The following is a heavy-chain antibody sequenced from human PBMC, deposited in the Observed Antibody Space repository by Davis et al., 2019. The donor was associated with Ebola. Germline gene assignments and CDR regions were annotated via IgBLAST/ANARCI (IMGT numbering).Heavy chain of an antibody. CDR3: TTATARGYYYYGMDV. Sequence: PGGSLRLSCAASGFTFSNAWMSWVRQAPGKGLEWVGRIKSKTDGGTTDYAAPVKGRFTISRDDSKNTLYLQMNSLKTEDTAVYYCTTATARGYYYYGMDVWGQGTTVTVSS. V-gene: IGHV3-15*01. CDR1: GFTFSNAW. D-gene: IGHD6-6*01. CDR2: IKSKTDGGTT. J-gene: IGHJ6*02.